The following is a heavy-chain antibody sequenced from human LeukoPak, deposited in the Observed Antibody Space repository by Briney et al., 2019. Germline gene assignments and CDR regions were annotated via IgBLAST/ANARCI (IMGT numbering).Heavy chain of an antibody. V-gene: IGHV3-23*01. CDR1: GFTFTNYA. Sequence: GGSLRLSCAASGFTFTNYAMSWVRQTPGKGLEWVSTTTGSTAATYHVDSVKGRFTVSRDNSRNTLYLQMNSLRAEDTAVYYCAKGGRGVTANYYFDYWGQGTLVPVSS. J-gene: IGHJ4*02. D-gene: IGHD2-21*02. CDR2: TTGSTAAT. CDR3: AKGGRGVTANYYFDY.